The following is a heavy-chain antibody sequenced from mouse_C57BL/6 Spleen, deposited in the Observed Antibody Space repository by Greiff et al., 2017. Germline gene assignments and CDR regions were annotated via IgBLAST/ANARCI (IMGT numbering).Heavy chain of an antibody. CDR2: LYPGDGDN. CDR1: GYAFSSYW. Sequence: QVQLQPSGAELVKPGASVKISCKAPGYAFSSYWMKWVKQRPGKGLEWIGKLYPGDGDNNYNGKFKGKATLTADKSASTAYMALSSLTSEDSAVYFCARGLYYDYDGWYVDVWGTGTTVTVSS. D-gene: IGHD2-4*01. V-gene: IGHV1-80*01. J-gene: IGHJ1*03. CDR3: ARGLYYDYDGWYVDV.